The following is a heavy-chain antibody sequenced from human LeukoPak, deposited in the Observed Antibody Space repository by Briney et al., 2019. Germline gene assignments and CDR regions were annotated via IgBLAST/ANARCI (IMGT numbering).Heavy chain of an antibody. CDR3: ARTANIVVVVAATRYYYYGMDV. V-gene: IGHV3-48*01. CDR2: ISSSSSIL. CDR1: GFTFSSYS. Sequence: PGGSLRLSCAASGFTFSSYSMSWVRQAPGKGLEWVSYISSSSSILYYADSAKGRFTISRDNAKNSLYLQMNSLRAEDTAVYYCARTANIVVVVAATRYYYYGMDVWGQGTTVTVSS. D-gene: IGHD2-15*01. J-gene: IGHJ6*02.